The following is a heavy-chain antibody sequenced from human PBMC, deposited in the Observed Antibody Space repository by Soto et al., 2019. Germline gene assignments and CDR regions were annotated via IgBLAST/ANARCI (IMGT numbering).Heavy chain of an antibody. CDR3: ARVPRYTSDIVEVPAVMFDDWFVP. CDR2: IHAGNGDT. J-gene: IGHJ5*02. CDR1: GYTFSSYA. D-gene: IGHD2-2*01. Sequence: QVQLVQSGAEVKKPGASVKVSCKASGYTFSSYAVQWVRQAPGQSLEWIGWIHAGNGDTKYSQKFHGRRTRTRDTSANTAHMDLSSLRSEDTAVYYCARVPRYTSDIVEVPAVMFDDWFVPWGQGTLVTVSS. V-gene: IGHV1-3*01.